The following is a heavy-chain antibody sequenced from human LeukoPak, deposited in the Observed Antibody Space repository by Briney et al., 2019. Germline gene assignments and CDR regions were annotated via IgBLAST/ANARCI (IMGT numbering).Heavy chain of an antibody. CDR3: AREMTTVTTAFDY. D-gene: IGHD4-17*01. J-gene: IGHJ4*02. CDR2: IWYDGSNK. V-gene: IGHV3-33*01. CDR1: EFTFSSYG. Sequence: GGSLRLSCAASEFTFSSYGMHWVRQAPGKGLEWVAVIWYDGSNKYYADSVKGRFTISRDNSKNTLYLQMNSLRAEDTAVYYCAREMTTVTTAFDYWGQGTLVTVSS.